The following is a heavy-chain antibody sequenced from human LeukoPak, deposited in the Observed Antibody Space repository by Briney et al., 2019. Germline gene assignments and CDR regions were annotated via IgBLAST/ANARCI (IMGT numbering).Heavy chain of an antibody. V-gene: IGHV1-8*01. CDR3: ARGPIALDYSSGPPPHYFDY. D-gene: IGHD6-19*01. CDR1: GYTFTTYD. Sequence: ASVKVSCKASGYTFTTYDINWVRQATGQGLEWMGWMNPNSGNTGYAQKFEGRVTMTRNTPISTAYMELSSLRSEDTAVYYCARGPIALDYSSGPPPHYFDYWGQGTLVSVSS. CDR2: MNPNSGNT. J-gene: IGHJ4*02.